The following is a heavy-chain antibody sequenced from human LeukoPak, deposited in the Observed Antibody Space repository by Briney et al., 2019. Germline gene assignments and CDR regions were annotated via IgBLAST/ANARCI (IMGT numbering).Heavy chain of an antibody. CDR3: ARARIVVEVEDAFDI. CDR2: INPSGGST. V-gene: IGHV1-46*01. D-gene: IGHD2-15*01. Sequence: ASVKVSCKASGYTFTIYYMHWVRQAPGQGLEWMGIINPSGGSTSYAQKFQGRVTMTRDTSTSTVYMELSSLRSEDTAVYYCARARIVVEVEDAFDIWGQGTMVTVSS. CDR1: GYTFTIYY. J-gene: IGHJ3*02.